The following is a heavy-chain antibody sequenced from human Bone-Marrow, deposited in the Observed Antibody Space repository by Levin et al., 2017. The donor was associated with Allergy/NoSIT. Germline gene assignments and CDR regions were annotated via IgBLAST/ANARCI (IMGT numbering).Heavy chain of an antibody. V-gene: IGHV3-48*04. CDR1: GFTFSSYS. J-gene: IGHJ3*02. CDR3: VREQVTNPTSDAFDI. Sequence: GESLKISCAASGFTFSSYSMNWVRQAPGTGLEWLSYISSSTNTKYYADSVKGRFTISRDNAKNSLYLQMNSLRAEDTAVYYCVREQVTNPTSDAFDIWGQGTMVTVSS. D-gene: IGHD4-17*01. CDR2: ISSSTNTK.